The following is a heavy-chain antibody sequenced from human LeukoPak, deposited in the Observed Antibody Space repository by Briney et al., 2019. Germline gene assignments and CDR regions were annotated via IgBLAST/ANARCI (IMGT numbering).Heavy chain of an antibody. Sequence: SVKVSCTASGGTFSSYAISWVRQAPGQGLEWMGRIIPILGIANYAQKFQGRVTITADKSTSTAYMELSSLRSEDTAVYYCARDSRDDFCSDYWGQGTLVTVSS. J-gene: IGHJ4*02. CDR3: ARDSRDDFCSDY. CDR1: GGTFSSYA. D-gene: IGHD3-3*01. V-gene: IGHV1-69*04. CDR2: IIPILGIA.